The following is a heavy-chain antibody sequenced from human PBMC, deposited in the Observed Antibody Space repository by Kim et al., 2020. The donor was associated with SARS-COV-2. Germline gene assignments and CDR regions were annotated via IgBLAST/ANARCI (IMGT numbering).Heavy chain of an antibody. V-gene: IGHV3-30*07. CDR3: ARARRVGATGYYYGMDV. J-gene: IGHJ6*02. Sequence: VKGRFTITIENATNTLYLQMNSLRAEDTSVYYCARARRVGATGYYYGMDVWGQGTTVTVSS. D-gene: IGHD1-26*01.